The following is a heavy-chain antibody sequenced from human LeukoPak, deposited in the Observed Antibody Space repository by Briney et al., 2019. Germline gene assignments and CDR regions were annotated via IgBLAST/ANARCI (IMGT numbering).Heavy chain of an antibody. Sequence: GGSLRLSCAASGFTFSSYAMSWVRQAPGKGLEWVSAISGSGGSTYYADSVKGRFTISRDNSKNTLYLQMNSLRAEDTAVYYCAKAADQWLLILCYFDYWGQGTLVTVSS. CDR1: GFTFSSYA. CDR3: AKAADQWLLILCYFDY. CDR2: ISGSGGST. V-gene: IGHV3-23*01. D-gene: IGHD6-19*01. J-gene: IGHJ4*02.